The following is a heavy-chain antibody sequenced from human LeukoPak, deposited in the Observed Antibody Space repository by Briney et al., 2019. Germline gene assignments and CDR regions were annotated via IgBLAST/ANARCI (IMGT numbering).Heavy chain of an antibody. D-gene: IGHD3-22*01. Sequence: GGSLRLSCAASGFTFDDYGMHWARQAPGKGLEWVSGINWNSATIAYADSVKGRFTISRDNSKDSLYLQMNSLRTEDTALYYCARELDYYDSTGYYTPYFDHWGQGTLLTVSS. CDR1: GFTFDDYG. CDR3: ARELDYYDSTGYYTPYFDH. J-gene: IGHJ4*02. CDR2: INWNSATI. V-gene: IGHV3-9*01.